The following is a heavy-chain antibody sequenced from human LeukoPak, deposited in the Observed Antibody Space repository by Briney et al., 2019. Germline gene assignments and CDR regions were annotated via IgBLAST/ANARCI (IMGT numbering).Heavy chain of an antibody. J-gene: IGHJ4*02. Sequence: GASVKVSCKASGYTFTNYDINWVPQATGQGLEWMGYMNPNSGNSAYAQKFQGRVTITTDASISTAYMELSGLRSEDTALYYCAREGLDYWGQGTLVTVSS. CDR1: GYTFTNYD. CDR3: AREGLDY. CDR2: MNPNSGNS. V-gene: IGHV1-8*01.